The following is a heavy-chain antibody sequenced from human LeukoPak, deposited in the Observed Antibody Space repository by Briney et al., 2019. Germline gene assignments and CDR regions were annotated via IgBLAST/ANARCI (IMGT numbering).Heavy chain of an antibody. CDR1: GFTFSNYW. J-gene: IGHJ5*02. Sequence: PGGSLRLSCAASGFTFSNYWMHWVRQAPGKGLVWVSRINTDGSSTNYADSVKGRFTISRDNAKNSLYLQMNSLRAEDTAVYYCARDATPETPMFDPWGQGTLVTVSS. V-gene: IGHV3-74*01. D-gene: IGHD1-14*01. CDR2: INTDGSST. CDR3: ARDATPETPMFDP.